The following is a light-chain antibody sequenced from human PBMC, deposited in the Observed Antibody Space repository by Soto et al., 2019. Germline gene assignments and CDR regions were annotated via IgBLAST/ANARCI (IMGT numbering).Light chain of an antibody. CDR1: QSISSY. V-gene: IGKV1-39*01. J-gene: IGKJ1*01. CDR3: QQSYSNPRT. CDR2: AAS. Sequence: IQMTQSPSSLSASVGDRVTITCRASQSISSYLNWYQQKPGKAPKLLIYAASSLQSGVPSRFSGSGSGTDFTLTISSLQPEDFEPYYCQQSYSNPRTFGQGTKVDIK.